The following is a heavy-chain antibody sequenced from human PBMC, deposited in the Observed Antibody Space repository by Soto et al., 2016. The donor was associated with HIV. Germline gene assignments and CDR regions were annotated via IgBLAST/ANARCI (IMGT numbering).Heavy chain of an antibody. CDR1: GYTFTGHN. J-gene: IGHJ4*02. CDR3: ARMGFDY. V-gene: IGHV1-2*02. Sequence: QVQLVQSGAEVKKPGASVKVSCKASGYTFTGHNIHWVRQAPGQGLEWMGWINPKSSGTKYAPNFQGRVTVTRDTSITTAYMELSSLRSDDTAVYYCARMGFDYWGQGTLVTVSS. CDR2: INPKSSGT.